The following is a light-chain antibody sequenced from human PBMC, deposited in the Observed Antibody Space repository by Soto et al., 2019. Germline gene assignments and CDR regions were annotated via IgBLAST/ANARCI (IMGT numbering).Light chain of an antibody. J-gene: IGKJ1*01. CDR3: HQFDSSLT. V-gene: IGKV3-20*01. CDR2: GTS. Sequence: EIVLTQSPGTLSLSPGDRATLSCRASQSVSTSFLAWYKQTPGQAPRLLIYGTSSRATGIPDRFSGSVSGTDFTLTISRLEPEEFAVYYCHQFDSSLTFGQGTTVEIK. CDR1: QSVSTSF.